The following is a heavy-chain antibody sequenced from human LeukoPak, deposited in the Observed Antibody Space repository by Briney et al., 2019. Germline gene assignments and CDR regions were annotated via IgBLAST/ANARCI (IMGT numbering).Heavy chain of an antibody. Sequence: GGSLRLSCAASGFTFSSYVMSWVRQAPGKGLEWVAVISYDGSNKYYADSVKGRFTISRDNSKNTLYLQMNSLRAEDTAVYYCAKVLWGFDSSRPNDAFDIWGQGTMVTVSS. CDR1: GFTFSSYV. J-gene: IGHJ3*02. CDR2: ISYDGSNK. D-gene: IGHD3-22*01. CDR3: AKVLWGFDSSRPNDAFDI. V-gene: IGHV3-30*18.